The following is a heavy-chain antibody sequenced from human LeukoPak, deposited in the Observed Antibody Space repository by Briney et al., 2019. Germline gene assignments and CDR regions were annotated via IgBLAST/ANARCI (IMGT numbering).Heavy chain of an antibody. CDR3: ARGGYWGDYVFDF. CDR2: ISYDGSNK. V-gene: IGHV3-30*03. Sequence: GGSLRLSCAASGFTFSTYWMHWVRQAPGKGLEWVAAISYDGSNKWHADSVKGRFTISRDNSKHTLYLQMNSLRAEDTAVYYCARGGYWGDYVFDFWGPGTLVTVSS. J-gene: IGHJ4*02. D-gene: IGHD4-17*01. CDR1: GFTFSTYW.